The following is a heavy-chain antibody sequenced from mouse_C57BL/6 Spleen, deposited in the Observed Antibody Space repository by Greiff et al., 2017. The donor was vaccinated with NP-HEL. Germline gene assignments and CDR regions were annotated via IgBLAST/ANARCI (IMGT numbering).Heavy chain of an antibody. CDR1: GYTFTSYW. Sequence: QVQLQQPGAELVKPGASVKLSCKASGYTFTSYWMHWVKQRPGQGLEWIGMIHPNSGSTNYNEKFKSKATLTVDKSSSTAYMQLSSLTSEDSAVYYGARNGSSPYYYAMDYWGQGTSVTVSS. CDR2: IHPNSGST. V-gene: IGHV1-64*01. D-gene: IGHD1-1*01. CDR3: ARNGSSPYYYAMDY. J-gene: IGHJ4*01.